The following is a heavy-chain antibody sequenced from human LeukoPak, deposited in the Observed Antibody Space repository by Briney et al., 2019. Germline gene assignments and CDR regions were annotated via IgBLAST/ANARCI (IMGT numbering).Heavy chain of an antibody. J-gene: IGHJ4*02. D-gene: IGHD2-21*01. Sequence: SETLSLTCTVSGGSISSSSYYWGWIRQPPGKGLEWIGSIYHSGSTYYNPSLKSRVTIAVETSKNQFSLKLSSVTAADTAVYYCARGVVIAPQTFDYWGQGTLVTVSS. CDR1: GGSISSSSYY. CDR2: IYHSGST. CDR3: ARGVVIAPQTFDY. V-gene: IGHV4-39*07.